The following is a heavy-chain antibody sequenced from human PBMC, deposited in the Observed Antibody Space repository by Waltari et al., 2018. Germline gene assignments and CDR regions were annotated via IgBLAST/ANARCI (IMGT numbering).Heavy chain of an antibody. D-gene: IGHD3-10*01. CDR1: GSPVKSTSYY. V-gene: IGHV4-39*01. J-gene: IGHJ4*02. CDR3: VRPPHCRGNTCTAL. Sequence: QVYLQESGPGLVKPSESLSLTCTVSGSPVKSTSYYWGWILQPPGKGLEWIGSIYNRGTTYYNPSLKSRVTISVDASDKQFYLTLTSVTAADTAVYFCVRPPHCRGNTCTALWGQGALVTVSS. CDR2: IYNRGTT.